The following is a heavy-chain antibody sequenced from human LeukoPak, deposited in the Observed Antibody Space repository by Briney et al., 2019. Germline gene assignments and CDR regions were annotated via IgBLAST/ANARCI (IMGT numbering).Heavy chain of an antibody. V-gene: IGHV4-30-4*01. Sequence: SETLSLTCTVSGGSISSGDYYWSWIRQPPGKGLEWIGYIYYSGSTYYNPSLKSRVTISVDTSKNQFSLKLSSVTAADTAVYYCARVYSDYVIGFDYWGQGTLVTVSS. J-gene: IGHJ4*02. CDR1: GGSISSGDYY. CDR3: ARVYSDYVIGFDY. D-gene: IGHD4-11*01. CDR2: IYYSGST.